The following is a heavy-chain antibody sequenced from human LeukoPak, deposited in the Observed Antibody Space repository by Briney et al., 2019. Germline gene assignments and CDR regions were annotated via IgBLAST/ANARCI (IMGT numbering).Heavy chain of an antibody. CDR2: IYYTGTT. V-gene: IGHV4-59*01. J-gene: IGHJ6*02. CDR3: ARDGYGGKSGDYYYGMDV. CDR1: GGSIGSYY. D-gene: IGHD4-23*01. Sequence: PSETLSLTCTVSGGSIGSYYWSWVRQPPGKRLEWIGCIYYTGTTNDNPSLKSRVTISVDTSKNQFSLKLTSVTAADTAVYFCARDGYGGKSGDYYYGMDVWGPGTTVTVSS.